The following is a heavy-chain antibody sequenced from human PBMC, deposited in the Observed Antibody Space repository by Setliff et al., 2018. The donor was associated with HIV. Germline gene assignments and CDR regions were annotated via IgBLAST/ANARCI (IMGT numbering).Heavy chain of an antibody. CDR3: ARTARVFDF. CDR1: DDSITGYY. Sequence: SETLSLTCTVSDDSITGYYWSWIRQSPGKGLQCIGYIFESGGTNYNPSLRSRVTISMDTSKRQSSLTLTSVTAADTAVYYCARTARVFDFWGQGIQVTVSS. V-gene: IGHV4-4*09. CDR2: IFESGGT. J-gene: IGHJ4*02.